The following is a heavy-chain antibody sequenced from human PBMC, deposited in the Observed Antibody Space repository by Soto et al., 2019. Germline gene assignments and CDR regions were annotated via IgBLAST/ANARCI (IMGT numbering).Heavy chain of an antibody. J-gene: IGHJ6*02. D-gene: IGHD3-16*01. Sequence: QVQLVQSGAEVKKPGSSVKVSCKASGGTFSSYTISWVRQAPGQGLEWMGRIIPILGIANYAQKFQGRVTITADKSTSTAYMELSSLRSEDTAVYYWARKGGGVGYYGMDVWGQGTTVTVSS. CDR2: IIPILGIA. CDR3: ARKGGGVGYYGMDV. CDR1: GGTFSSYT. V-gene: IGHV1-69*02.